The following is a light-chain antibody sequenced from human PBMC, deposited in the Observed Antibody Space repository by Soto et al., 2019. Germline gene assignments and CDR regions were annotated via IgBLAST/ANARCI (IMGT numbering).Light chain of an antibody. CDR3: AAWDVSLNGLYV. Sequence: QSVLTQPPSASGTPGQRVTISCSGSSSNIGSSSVNLYQQLPGTAPQLLIYNNNQWPSGVRDRVSGSKSGTSASLAISGLQSEDEADYYCAAWDVSLNGLYVFGTGTKVTVL. V-gene: IGLV1-44*01. CDR2: NNN. J-gene: IGLJ1*01. CDR1: SSNIGSSS.